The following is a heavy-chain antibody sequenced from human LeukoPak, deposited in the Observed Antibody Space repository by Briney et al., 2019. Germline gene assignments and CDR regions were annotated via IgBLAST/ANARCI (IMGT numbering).Heavy chain of an antibody. V-gene: IGHV3-64D*06. D-gene: IGHD3-3*01. Sequence: PGGSLRLSCSASGFTFSSYAMHWVRQAPGKGLEYVSAISSNGGSPYYADSVKGRFTISRDNSKNTLYLQMSSLRAEDTAVYYCVKSVGTYYAFWSGYYDSDYWGQGTLVTVSS. CDR2: ISSNGGSP. J-gene: IGHJ4*02. CDR1: GFTFSSYA. CDR3: VKSVGTYYAFWSGYYDSDY.